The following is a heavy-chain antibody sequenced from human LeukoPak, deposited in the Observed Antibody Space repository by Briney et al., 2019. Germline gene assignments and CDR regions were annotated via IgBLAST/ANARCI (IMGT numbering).Heavy chain of an antibody. CDR2: LTGGGGT. J-gene: IGHJ4*02. D-gene: IGHD3-10*01. CDR1: GGTFSSYA. V-gene: IGHV3-23*01. CDR3: AKVXAXXXXMGXFDY. Sequence: SCKASGGTFSSYAMSWVRQAPGKGLEWVSALTGGGGTYYADSVKGRFSISRDNSKNTMYLQMNSLRAEDTGVYYCAKVXAXXXXMGXFDYWGXGTLVTV.